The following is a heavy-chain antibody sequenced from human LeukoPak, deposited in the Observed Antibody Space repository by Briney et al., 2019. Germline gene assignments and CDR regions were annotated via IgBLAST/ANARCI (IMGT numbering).Heavy chain of an antibody. Sequence: KPSETLSLTSPETGNTITSDNCVCLWIRQNPEKGLEWIGYIDNRGDTYYHPSLGSRVTLSIDTSKKQFSLNLSSVTAADTAVYYCARKVMAPSATDAFDIWGQGTMVTVSS. CDR1: GNTITSDNCV. CDR3: ARKVMAPSATDAFDI. CDR2: IDNRGDT. J-gene: IGHJ3*02. D-gene: IGHD2-2*01. V-gene: IGHV4-31*03.